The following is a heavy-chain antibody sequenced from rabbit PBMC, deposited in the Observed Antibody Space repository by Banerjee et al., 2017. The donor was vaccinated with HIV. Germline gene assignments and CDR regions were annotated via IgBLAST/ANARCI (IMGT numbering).Heavy chain of an antibody. CDR3: ARAGYADYGGSTAFDL. V-gene: IGHV1S45*01. CDR2: IYAGSSGGT. Sequence: QEQLVESGGGLFQPGGSLALTCKASGFSLSENYAMCWVRQAPGKGLEWIACIYAGSSGGTYFGSWAKGRFTISEPSSHTVTLQMTSLTAADTATYFCARAGYADYGGSTAFDLWGQGTLVTVS. D-gene: IGHD4-2*01. CDR1: GFSLSENYA. J-gene: IGHJ4*01.